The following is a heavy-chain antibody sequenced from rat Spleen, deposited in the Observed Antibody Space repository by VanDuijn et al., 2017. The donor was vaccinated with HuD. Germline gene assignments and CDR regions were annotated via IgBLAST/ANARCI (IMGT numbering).Heavy chain of an antibody. Sequence: EVQLVESGGGLVQPGRSMKLSCAASGFTFSNYDMAWVRQAPTKGLEWVASIHYADSTTYYRDSVKGRFTVSRDDAKSTLYLQMDSLRSEDTATYYCTTVVGDSYWYFDFWGPGTMVTVSS. CDR1: GFTFSNYD. CDR3: TTVVGDSYWYFDF. D-gene: IGHD4-2*01. V-gene: IGHV5-20*01. CDR2: IHYADSTT. J-gene: IGHJ1*01.